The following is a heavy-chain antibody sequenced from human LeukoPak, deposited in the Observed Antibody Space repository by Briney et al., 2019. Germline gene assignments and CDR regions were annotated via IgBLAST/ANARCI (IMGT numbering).Heavy chain of an antibody. Sequence: PGGSLRLSCAASGFTISSSYRHWVRQSPGKGLERVASIQYSGRDKYFADSVKGRFTISRDNSKDTVYLQMNSLRPEDTAIYYCANEGFGEFSGFDHWGQGTLVTVSS. CDR3: ANEGFGEFSGFDH. CDR2: IQYSGRDK. J-gene: IGHJ4*02. V-gene: IGHV3-30*02. CDR1: GFTISSSY. D-gene: IGHD3-10*01.